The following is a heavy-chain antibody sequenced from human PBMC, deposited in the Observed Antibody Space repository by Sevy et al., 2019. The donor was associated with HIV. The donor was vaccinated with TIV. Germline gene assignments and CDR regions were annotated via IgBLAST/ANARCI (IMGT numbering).Heavy chain of an antibody. CDR2: IYYSGST. D-gene: IGHD5-18*01. J-gene: IGHJ4*02. V-gene: IGHV4-30-4*01. Sequence: SETLSLTCTVSGGSISSGDYYWSWIRQPPGKGLEWIGYIYYSGSTYYNPSLKSRVTISVDTSKNQFSLKLSSVTAAETAVYYCARSKQLSAPDYWGQGTLVTVSS. CDR1: GGSISSGDYY. CDR3: ARSKQLSAPDY.